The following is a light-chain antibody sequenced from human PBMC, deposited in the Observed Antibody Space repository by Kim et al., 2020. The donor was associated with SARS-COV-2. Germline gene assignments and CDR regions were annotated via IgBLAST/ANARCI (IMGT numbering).Light chain of an antibody. CDR2: GNN. CDR3: NSRDTSGNHWV. CDR1: SLRSHF. J-gene: IGLJ3*02. V-gene: IGLV3-19*01. Sequence: ALGQTVRITCQGDSLRSHFPNWYQQKPRQAPVVVIYGNNNRPSGIPDRFSGSRSGNTAALTITGAQAEDEADYYCNSRDTSGNHWVFGGGTQLTVL.